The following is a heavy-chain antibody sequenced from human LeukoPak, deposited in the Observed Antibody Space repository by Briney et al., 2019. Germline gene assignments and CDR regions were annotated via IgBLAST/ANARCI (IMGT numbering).Heavy chain of an antibody. CDR1: GGTFSSYA. CDR3: ARDRAPVVPAAIRYYYYHMDV. Sequence: SVKVSCKASGGTFSSYAISRVRQAPGQGLEWMGGIIPIFGTANYAQKFQGRVTITADESTSTAYMELSSLRSEDTAVYYCARDRAPVVPAAIRYYYYHMDVWGKGTTVTVSS. V-gene: IGHV1-69*01. CDR2: IIPIFGTA. D-gene: IGHD2-2*02. J-gene: IGHJ6*03.